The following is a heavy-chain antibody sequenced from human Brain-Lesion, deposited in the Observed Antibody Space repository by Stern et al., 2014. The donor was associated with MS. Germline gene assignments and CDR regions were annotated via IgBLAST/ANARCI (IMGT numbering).Heavy chain of an antibody. CDR3: ARGRVVPGFQYYATDV. V-gene: IGHV4-61*02. CDR2: IFNSGST. Sequence: QVQLQQSGPGLVKPSQTLSLSCTVSGGSISSGGYYWSWIRQPAGKGLEWIGRIFNSGSTSYNPSLKSRAPISIDTSKNQFSLRLTSMTAADTAVYYCARGRVVPGFQYYATDVWGQGTTVIVSS. J-gene: IGHJ6*02. D-gene: IGHD2-2*01. CDR1: GGSISSGGYY.